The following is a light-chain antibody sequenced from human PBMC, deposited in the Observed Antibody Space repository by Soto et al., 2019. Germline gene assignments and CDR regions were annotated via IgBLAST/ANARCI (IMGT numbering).Light chain of an antibody. CDR2: AAS. CDR3: QQSYITPET. Sequence: DIQMTQSPSSLSASVGDRVTITCRASQSISRFLNWYQQKPGKAPRLLIYAASSLQSGVPSRFIASGSGTDFPLTISSLQPEDFATYYFQQSYITPETFGQGTKVEIK. V-gene: IGKV1-39*01. J-gene: IGKJ1*01. CDR1: QSISRF.